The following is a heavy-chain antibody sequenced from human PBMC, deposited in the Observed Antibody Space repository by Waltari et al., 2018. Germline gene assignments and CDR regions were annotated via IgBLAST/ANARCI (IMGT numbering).Heavy chain of an antibody. V-gene: IGHV4-39*07. CDR2: IYYSGST. CDR1: GGSISRSSYY. D-gene: IGHD3-10*01. J-gene: IGHJ4*02. Sequence: QLQLQESGPGLVTPSETLSLTCTVSGGSISRSSYYWGWIRQPPGKGLEWIGSIYYSGSTYYNPSRKRRVTISVDTSKNQFALKLSSVTAADTAVYYCARTDPYYYGSGSYYNHFDYWGQGTLVTVSS. CDR3: ARTDPYYYGSGSYYNHFDY.